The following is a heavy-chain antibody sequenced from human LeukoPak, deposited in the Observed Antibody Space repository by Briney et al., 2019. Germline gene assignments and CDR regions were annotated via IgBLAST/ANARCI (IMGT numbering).Heavy chain of an antibody. CDR2: ISSSSSYI. Sequence: PGGSLRLSCAASGFTFSSYSMNWVRQAPGKGLEWVSSISSSSSYIYYADSVKGRFTISRDNAKNSLYLQMNSLRAEDTAVYYCARDRTGDRGRDYYYYMDVWGKGTTVTVSS. V-gene: IGHV3-21*01. J-gene: IGHJ6*03. CDR1: GFTFSSYS. CDR3: ARDRTGDRGRDYYYYMDV. D-gene: IGHD7-27*01.